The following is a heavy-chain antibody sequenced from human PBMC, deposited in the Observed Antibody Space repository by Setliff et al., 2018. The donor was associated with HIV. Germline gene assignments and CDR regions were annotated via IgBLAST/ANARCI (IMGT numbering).Heavy chain of an antibody. V-gene: IGHV4-34*09. CDR1: GGSFSAYY. J-gene: IGHJ4*02. D-gene: IGHD3-3*01. CDR3: ARGPFVLRFLERLVYFDY. Sequence: SETLSLTCAVYGGSFSAYYWSWIRQHPGKGLDWIGRVYYSGSTDYNPSLQSRATLSIDTSKNQFSLKLTSVIAADTAIYYCARGPFVLRFLERLVYFDYWGQGKLVTVSS. CDR2: VYYSGST.